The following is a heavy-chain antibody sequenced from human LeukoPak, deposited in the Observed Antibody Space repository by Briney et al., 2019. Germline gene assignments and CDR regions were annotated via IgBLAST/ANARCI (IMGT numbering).Heavy chain of an antibody. D-gene: IGHD2-15*01. CDR3: ARRATKSVVVAATGWFDP. CDR1: GGSISSSSYY. CDR2: IYYSGST. J-gene: IGHJ5*02. V-gene: IGHV4-39*07. Sequence: PSETLSLTCTVSGGSISSSSYYWGWIRQPPGKGLEWIGSIYYSGSTYYNPSLKSRVTISVDTSKNQFSLKLSSVTAADTAVYYCARRATKSVVVAATGWFDPWGQGTLVTVSS.